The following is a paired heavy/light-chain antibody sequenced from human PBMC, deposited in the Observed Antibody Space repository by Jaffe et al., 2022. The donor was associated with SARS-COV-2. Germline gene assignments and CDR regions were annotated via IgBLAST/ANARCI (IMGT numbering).Heavy chain of an antibody. J-gene: IGHJ6*02. CDR3: TRHRESIYGPYYYYYYAMDV. CDR2: IYPGDSDS. V-gene: IGHV5-51*01. Sequence: EVQLVQSAAEVKKPGESLKISCKCSGYNFTNYWIGWVRHMPGKGLEWMGIIYPGDSDSRYSPSFQGQVTISADKSINTAYLQWSSLQASDTAIYYCTRHRESIYGPYYYYYYAMDVWGQGTTVTVSS. CDR1: GYNFTNYW. D-gene: IGHD3-10*01.
Light chain of an antibody. V-gene: IGKV4-1*01. J-gene: IGKJ2*01. Sequence: DIVMTQSPDSLAVSLGGRATIKCKSSQTVLYTPNSKNYLSWYQHKPGQPPKLLINWASTRESGVPDRFRGSGSGTDFTLTISGLQAEDVAIYYCQQYYSIPYTFGQGTKLEIK. CDR3: QQYYSIPYT. CDR1: QTVLYTPNSKNY. CDR2: WAS.